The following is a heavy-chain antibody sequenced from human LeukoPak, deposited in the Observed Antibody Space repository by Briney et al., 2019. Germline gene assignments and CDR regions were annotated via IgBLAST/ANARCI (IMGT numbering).Heavy chain of an antibody. Sequence: ASVKVSCKASGYTFTGYYMHWVRQAPGQGLEWMGWINPNSGGTNYAQKFQGWVTMTRDTSISTAYMELSSLRSEDTAVYYCARAEYYYDSSGYYRYYFDYWGQGTLVTVSS. CDR3: ARAEYYYDSSGYYRYYFDY. CDR2: INPNSGGT. V-gene: IGHV1-2*04. CDR1: GYTFTGYY. D-gene: IGHD3-22*01. J-gene: IGHJ4*02.